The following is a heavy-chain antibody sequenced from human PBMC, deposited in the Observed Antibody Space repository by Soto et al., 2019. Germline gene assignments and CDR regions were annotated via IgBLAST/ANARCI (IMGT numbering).Heavy chain of an antibody. CDR2: IYYTGST. CDR3: ARGSSWYPY. Sequence: PSETLSLTCTVSGGSISSYYWSWIRQPPGKGLEWIGYIYYTGSTHYNPSLKIRFTLSVDPSKNQFSLKLSSLTAADTAVYYCARGSSWYPYWGQGTLVTVSS. CDR1: GGSISSYY. D-gene: IGHD6-13*01. J-gene: IGHJ4*02. V-gene: IGHV4-59*01.